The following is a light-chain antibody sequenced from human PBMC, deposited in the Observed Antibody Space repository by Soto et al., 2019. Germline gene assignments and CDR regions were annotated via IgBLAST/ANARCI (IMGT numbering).Light chain of an antibody. Sequence: EVVLTQSPDTLSLSPAYRSTLSCRASQSVSSYLAWYQQKPGQAPRLLIYDASNRATGIPARFSGSGSGTDFTLTISSLEPEDFAVYYCQQRSNWPRTFGQGTKVDIK. V-gene: IGKV3-11*01. CDR2: DAS. J-gene: IGKJ1*01. CDR3: QQRSNWPRT. CDR1: QSVSSY.